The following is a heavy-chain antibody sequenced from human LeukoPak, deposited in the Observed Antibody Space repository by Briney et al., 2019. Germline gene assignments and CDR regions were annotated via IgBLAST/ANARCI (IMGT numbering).Heavy chain of an antibody. V-gene: IGHV3-33*01. Sequence: GGSLRLSCAVSGFTFSSYGMHWVRQAPGKGLEWVAIIWYDGSNKYYADSVKGRFTISRDNSKNTLYLQMNSLRAEDTAVYYCARDLSTRCRDYWGQGTLVTVSS. J-gene: IGHJ4*02. CDR1: GFTFSSYG. D-gene: IGHD2-2*01. CDR3: ARDLSTRCRDY. CDR2: IWYDGSNK.